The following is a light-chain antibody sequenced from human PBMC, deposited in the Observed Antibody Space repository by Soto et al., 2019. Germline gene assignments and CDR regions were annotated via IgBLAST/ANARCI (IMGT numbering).Light chain of an antibody. Sequence: EIVMTQSPATLSVSPGERATLSCRASQSVSSNLAWYQQKPGQAPRLLIHGASTRATGIPVRFSGSGSGTDFTLTIINLQSEDFAVYYCQQYNNWPPLTFGGGTKVDIK. CDR1: QSVSSN. V-gene: IGKV3-15*01. CDR3: QQYNNWPPLT. J-gene: IGKJ4*01. CDR2: GAS.